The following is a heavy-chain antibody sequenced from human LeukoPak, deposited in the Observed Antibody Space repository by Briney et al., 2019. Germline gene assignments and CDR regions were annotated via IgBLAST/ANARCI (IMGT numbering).Heavy chain of an antibody. J-gene: IGHJ4*02. CDR3: ASLYGSGSYYPYDY. D-gene: IGHD3-10*01. Sequence: PSETLSLTCTVSGGSISSSNYYWGWIRQPPGKGLEWIGNIYYSGSTYYTPSLKSRVTMSVDTSKNQFSLRLSSVTAADTAVYYCASLYGSGSYYPYDYWGRGTLVTVSS. CDR2: IYYSGST. V-gene: IGHV4-39*07. CDR1: GGSISSSNYY.